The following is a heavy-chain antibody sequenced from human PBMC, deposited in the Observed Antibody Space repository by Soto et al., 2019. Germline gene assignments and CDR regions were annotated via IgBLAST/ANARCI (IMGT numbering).Heavy chain of an antibody. J-gene: IGHJ4*02. CDR3: SRDGLIVASALKDY. CDR1: GYPFTTYG. Sequence: QVQLVQSGGEVKPPGASVKVSCKASGYPFTTYGITWVRQAPGQGLEWMGWVSAYNGDTNYAQKFQGRLTMTTDTSTNTSYMERRSLRSDDTALYNCSRDGLIVASALKDYWGQGTLVTVSS. D-gene: IGHD5-12*01. V-gene: IGHV1-18*01. CDR2: VSAYNGDT.